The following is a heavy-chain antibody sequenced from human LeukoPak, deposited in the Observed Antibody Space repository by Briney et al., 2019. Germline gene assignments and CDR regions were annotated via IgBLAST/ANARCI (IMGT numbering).Heavy chain of an antibody. V-gene: IGHV5-51*01. D-gene: IGHD3-10*01. CDR3: ARHVTMVRGILSAFNI. Sequence: GESLKISCKASGYSFTSYWIGWVRQMPGKGLEWMGTIYPGDSDTRYSPSFQGQVTISADKSVTTAYLQWSSLKASDTAIYYCARHVTMVRGILSAFNIWGQGTMVTVSS. CDR2: IYPGDSDT. CDR1: GYSFTSYW. J-gene: IGHJ3*02.